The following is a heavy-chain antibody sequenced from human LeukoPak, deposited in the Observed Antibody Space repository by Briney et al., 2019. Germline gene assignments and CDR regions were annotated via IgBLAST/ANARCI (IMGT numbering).Heavy chain of an antibody. Sequence: ASVKVSCKVSGYTLTELSMHWVRQAPGKGLEWMGGFDPEDGETIYAQKFQGRVTMTEDTSTDTAYMELSSLRSEDTAVYYCATAPLYDLRIDYYVDVWGKGTTVTVSS. D-gene: IGHD5/OR15-5a*01. V-gene: IGHV1-24*01. CDR1: GYTLTELS. CDR3: ATAPLYDLRIDYYVDV. J-gene: IGHJ6*03. CDR2: FDPEDGET.